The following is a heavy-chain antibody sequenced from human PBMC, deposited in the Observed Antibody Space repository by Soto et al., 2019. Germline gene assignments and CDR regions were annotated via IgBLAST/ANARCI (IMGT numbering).Heavy chain of an antibody. CDR1: GFTFSHYT. D-gene: IGHD3-22*01. CDR3: VRDSSGPY. Sequence: EVHLVESGGGLVKPGGSLRITCAASGFTFSHYTMNWVRQPPGKGLEWVSAISGNSNYIYYKDSVKGRFTISRDNAKDSLYLQMDRLTDEDTAVYYCVRDSSGPYWGQGTLVNVSS. CDR2: ISGNSNYI. V-gene: IGHV3-21*01. J-gene: IGHJ4*02.